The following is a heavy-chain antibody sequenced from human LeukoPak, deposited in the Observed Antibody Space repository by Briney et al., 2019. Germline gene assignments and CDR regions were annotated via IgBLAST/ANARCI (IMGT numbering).Heavy chain of an antibody. J-gene: IGHJ4*02. D-gene: IGHD2-15*01. Sequence: SETLSLTCTVSGGSISSYYWSWIRQPPGKGLEWIGYIYYSGSTNYNPSLKSRVTISVDTSKNQFSLKLSSVTAADTAVYYCASLGCSGGSCYSVDYWGQGTLVTVSS. CDR3: ASLGCSGGSCYSVDY. CDR2: IYYSGST. V-gene: IGHV4-59*08. CDR1: GGSISSYY.